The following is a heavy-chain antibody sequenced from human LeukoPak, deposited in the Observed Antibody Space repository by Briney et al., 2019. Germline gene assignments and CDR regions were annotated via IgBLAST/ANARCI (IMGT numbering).Heavy chain of an antibody. CDR2: INGLGSDT. V-gene: IGHV3-74*01. J-gene: IGHJ2*01. Sequence: GGSLRLSCAASGFTFTDSWMHWVRQAPGMGLVWVSRINGLGSDTDYADSVKGRFTISRDNAKNTVYLQMNSLRAEDTAVYYCAGEWGRPGWYFDLWGRGTLITVSS. D-gene: IGHD3-16*01. CDR3: AGEWGRPGWYFDL. CDR1: GFTFTDSW.